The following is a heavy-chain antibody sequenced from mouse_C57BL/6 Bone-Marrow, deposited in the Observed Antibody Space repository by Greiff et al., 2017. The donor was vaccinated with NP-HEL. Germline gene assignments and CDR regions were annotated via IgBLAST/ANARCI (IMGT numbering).Heavy chain of an antibody. J-gene: IGHJ2*01. V-gene: IGHV1-59*01. Sequence: QVQLQQPGAELVRPGTSVKLSCKASGYTFTSYWMHWVKQRPGQGLEWIGVIDPSDSYTNYNQKFKGKATLTVDTSSSTAYMQLSSLTSEDSAVYYCARNYYGGDYWGQGTTLTVSS. CDR1: GYTFTSYW. CDR3: ARNYYGGDY. D-gene: IGHD1-1*02. CDR2: IDPSDSYT.